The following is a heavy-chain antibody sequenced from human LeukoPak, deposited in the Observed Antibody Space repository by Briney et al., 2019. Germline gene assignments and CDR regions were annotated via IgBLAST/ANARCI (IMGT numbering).Heavy chain of an antibody. Sequence: GGSLRLSCAASGFTFSDYYMSWIRQAPGKGLEGVSYISSSGSTIYYAASVKGRFTISRDNARNSLYLQMNSLRAEDTAVYYCARVVGAPYYYYYYMDVWGKGTTVTVSS. CDR3: ARVVGAPYYYYYYMDV. D-gene: IGHD1-26*01. CDR1: GFTFSDYY. V-gene: IGHV3-11*01. J-gene: IGHJ6*03. CDR2: ISSSGSTI.